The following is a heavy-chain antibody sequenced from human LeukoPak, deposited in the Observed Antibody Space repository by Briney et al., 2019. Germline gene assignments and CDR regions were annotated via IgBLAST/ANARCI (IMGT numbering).Heavy chain of an antibody. D-gene: IGHD6-13*01. V-gene: IGHV1-46*01. J-gene: IGHJ4*02. CDR3: ARDLGQPYFDY. CDR1: GYSFTSYY. Sequence: ASVKVSCKASGYSFTSYYIYWVRQAPGQGLEWMGIINPSGGSTTYAQKFQGRVTMTRDTSTSTVYMELSSLRSEDTAVYYCARDLGQPYFDYWGQGTLVTVSS. CDR2: INPSGGST.